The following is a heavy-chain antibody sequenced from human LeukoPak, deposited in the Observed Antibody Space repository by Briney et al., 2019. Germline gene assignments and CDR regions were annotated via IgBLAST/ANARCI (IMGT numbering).Heavy chain of an antibody. J-gene: IGHJ4*02. V-gene: IGHV3-21*01. CDR1: GFTFNNAW. Sequence: GGSLRLSCAASGFTFNNAWMSWVRQAPGKGLEWVSSISSSSSYIYYADSVKGRFTISRDNSKNTLYLQMNSLRAEDTAVYYCARSLLWFGELRPYFDYWGQGTLVTVSS. D-gene: IGHD3-10*01. CDR3: ARSLLWFGELRPYFDY. CDR2: ISSSSSYI.